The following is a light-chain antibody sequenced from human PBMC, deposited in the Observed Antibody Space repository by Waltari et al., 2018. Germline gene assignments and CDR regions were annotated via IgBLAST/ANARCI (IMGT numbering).Light chain of an antibody. V-gene: IGLV3-25*03. CDR2: KDS. J-gene: IGLJ3*02. CDR1: ALPKQY. Sequence: SYELTQPPSVSVSPGQTARITCSGDALPKQYAYWYQQKPGQAPVLVIYKDSERPSGNPERVSGSSSGTTVTLTIIGVQAEDEADYYCQSADSSGTYWVFGGGTKLTVL. CDR3: QSADSSGTYWV.